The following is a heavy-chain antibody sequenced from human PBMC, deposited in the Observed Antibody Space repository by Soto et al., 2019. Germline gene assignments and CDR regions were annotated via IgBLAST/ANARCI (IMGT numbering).Heavy chain of an antibody. CDR1: GFTFSTYS. J-gene: IGHJ4*02. V-gene: IGHV3-21*01. CDR2: ISSSSGHI. CDR3: ARAGVAAFDQ. Sequence: PGGSLRLSCVTSGFTFSTYSMKWVRQAPGRGLEWVSSISSSSGHIYFAGSVKGRFTTSRDNAKNSMYLQMDSLRVEDTAVYYCARAGVAAFDQWGRGTLVTVSS. D-gene: IGHD6-13*01.